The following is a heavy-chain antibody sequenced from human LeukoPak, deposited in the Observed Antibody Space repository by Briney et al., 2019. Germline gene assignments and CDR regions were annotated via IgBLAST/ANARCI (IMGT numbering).Heavy chain of an antibody. CDR2: ISYDGSNK. CDR3: ASGLGRYSGLDL. CDR1: GFTFSSYV. J-gene: IGHJ3*01. D-gene: IGHD5-18*01. Sequence: GGSLRLSCADSGFTFSSYVMHWVRQAPGKGLEWVALISYDGSNKYYADSVKGRFTVSRDNSKNTLYLQMNSLRPEDTAVFYRASGLGRYSGLDLWGQGTMVTVSS. V-gene: IGHV3-30*04.